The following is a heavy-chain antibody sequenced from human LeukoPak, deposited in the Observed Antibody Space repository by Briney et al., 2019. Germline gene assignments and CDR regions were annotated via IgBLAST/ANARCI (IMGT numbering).Heavy chain of an antibody. V-gene: IGHV4-59*08. D-gene: IGHD5-18*01. CDR2: IYYSWST. CDR3: ARHPRLGYRYGWTIFDY. CDR1: GGAISRYY. J-gene: IGHJ4*02. Sequence: SETLSLTCTVSGGAISRYYWSWIRQPPGKGLEGLRYIYYSWSTVYHTSLKSRITISLDQSKNHISPKLNSVTAPDPAVYYCARHPRLGYRYGWTIFDYWGQGNLVTVSS.